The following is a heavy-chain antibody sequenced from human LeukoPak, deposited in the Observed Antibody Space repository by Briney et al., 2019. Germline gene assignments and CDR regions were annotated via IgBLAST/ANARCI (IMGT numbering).Heavy chain of an antibody. CDR3: ARGGDSLHY. CDR1: GFTVSSNF. Sequence: GGSLRLSCAASGFTVSSNFMTWVRQAPGKGLEWVSVTYSGGSTYYADSVKDRFTISRDNSKNMLYLQMNSLRAEDTAVYYCARGGDSLHYWGQGTLVTVSS. D-gene: IGHD3-10*01. J-gene: IGHJ4*02. V-gene: IGHV3-66*01. CDR2: TYSGGST.